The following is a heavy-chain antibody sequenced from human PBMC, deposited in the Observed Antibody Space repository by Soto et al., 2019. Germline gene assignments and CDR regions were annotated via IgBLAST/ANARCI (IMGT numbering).Heavy chain of an antibody. CDR3: AKDWRGGPPTYYFDY. D-gene: IGHD3-3*01. V-gene: IGHV3-23*01. J-gene: IGHJ4*02. CDR1: GFTFSSYA. Sequence: GGSLRLSCAASGFTFSSYAMSWVRQAPGKGLEWVSAISGSGGSTYYADSVKGRFTISRDNSKNTLYLQMNGLRAEDTAVYYCAKDWRGGPPTYYFDYWGQGTLVTVSS. CDR2: ISGSGGST.